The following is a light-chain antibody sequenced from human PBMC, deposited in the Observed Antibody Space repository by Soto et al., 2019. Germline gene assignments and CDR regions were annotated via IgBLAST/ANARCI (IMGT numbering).Light chain of an antibody. V-gene: IGKV3-20*01. CDR3: QQYGSSRA. J-gene: IGKJ1*01. Sequence: DTVLTQSPGTLSLSPGERATLSCRASQSVNSNYLGWYQQKPGQAPRLLMDGASSRATGLPDRLSGSGSGTDFTLTISRLEPEDFAVYYCQQYGSSRAFGQGTKVDIK. CDR1: QSVNSNY. CDR2: GAS.